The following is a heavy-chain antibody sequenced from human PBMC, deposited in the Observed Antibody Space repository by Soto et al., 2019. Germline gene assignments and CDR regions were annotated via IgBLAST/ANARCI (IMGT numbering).Heavy chain of an antibody. CDR3: ARVAYSGYDKGYFDY. CDR2: IYYSGTT. CDR1: GGSISTYY. J-gene: IGHJ4*02. V-gene: IGHV4-59*01. Sequence: PSETLSLTCTVSGGSISTYYWSWIRQPPGKGLEWIGFIYYSGTTNYNPSLKSRVTISVDTSKNQFSLKLSSVTAADTAVYYCARVAYSGYDKGYFDYWGPGTLVTVSS. D-gene: IGHD5-12*01.